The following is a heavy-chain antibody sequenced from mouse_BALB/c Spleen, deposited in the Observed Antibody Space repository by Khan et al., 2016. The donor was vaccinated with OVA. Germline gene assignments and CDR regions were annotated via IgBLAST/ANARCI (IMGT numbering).Heavy chain of an antibody. J-gene: IGHJ3*01. V-gene: IGHV1-4*01. CDR1: GYTFTSYT. D-gene: IGHD2-14*01. CDR3: AREGAYYRSDGWFAY. CDR2: INPSNSYT. Sequence: QIQLVQSGAELARPGASVKMSCKASGYTFTSYTMHWIKQRPGQGLEWIGYINPSNSYTNYNQKFKDKATLTADKSSSTAYMQLSSLTSEDSAVYYGAREGAYYRSDGWFAYWGQGTLVTVSA.